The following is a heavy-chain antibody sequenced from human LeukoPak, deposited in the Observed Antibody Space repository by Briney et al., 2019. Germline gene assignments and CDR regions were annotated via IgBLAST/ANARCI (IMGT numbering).Heavy chain of an antibody. CDR3: AREHQSPLVVITTYAFDI. J-gene: IGHJ3*02. D-gene: IGHD3-22*01. Sequence: SVKVSCKASGGTFSSYAISWVRQAPGQGLEWMGGIIPSLGTANYAQKFKGRVTITADTSTSTAYMELRSLRSDDTAVYYRAREHQSPLVVITTYAFDIWGQGTMVTVSS. CDR1: GGTFSSYA. CDR2: IIPSLGTA. V-gene: IGHV1-69*06.